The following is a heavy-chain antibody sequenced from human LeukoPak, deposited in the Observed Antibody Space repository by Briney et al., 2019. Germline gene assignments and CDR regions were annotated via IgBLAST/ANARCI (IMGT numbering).Heavy chain of an antibody. J-gene: IGHJ4*02. CDR3: GRDDDRVRGVIDY. Sequence: GGSLRLSCAASGFTFSSNWMHWARQAPGKGLVWVSRINSDGTTTTYADSVKGRFTIYRDNAKNTLYLQMFSLRAEDTAVYYCGRDDDRVRGVIDYWGQGTLVTVSS. V-gene: IGHV3-74*01. D-gene: IGHD3-10*02. CDR1: GFTFSSNW. CDR2: INSDGTTT.